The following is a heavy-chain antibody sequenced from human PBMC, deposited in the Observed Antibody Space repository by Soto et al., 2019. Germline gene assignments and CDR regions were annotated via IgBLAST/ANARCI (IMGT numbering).Heavy chain of an antibody. J-gene: IGHJ4*02. CDR1: GGTFSSYA. Sequence: QVQLVQSGAEVKKPGSSVKVSCKASGGTFSSYAISWVRQAPGQGLEWMGGIIPIFGTANYAQKFQGRVTITGDESTRTAYMGLGGRGLEDRAGFYGARDGRGGSGYYYFAYWGKGTLVTVSS. V-gene: IGHV1-69*12. CDR2: IIPIFGTA. CDR3: ARDGRGGSGYYYFAY. D-gene: IGHD3-22*01.